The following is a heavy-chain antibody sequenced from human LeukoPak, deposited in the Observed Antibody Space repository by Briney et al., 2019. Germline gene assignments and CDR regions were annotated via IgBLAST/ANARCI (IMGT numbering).Heavy chain of an antibody. CDR3: ARLHDSSGPGDY. Sequence: PSETLSLTCTVSGGSISSSSYYWGWIRQPPGKGLEWIGSIYYSGSTYYNPSLKSRVTISVDTSKNQFSLKLSSVTAADTAVYYCARLHDSSGPGDYWGQGTLVTVSS. CDR2: IYYSGST. CDR1: GGSISSSSYY. V-gene: IGHV4-39*01. D-gene: IGHD3-22*01. J-gene: IGHJ4*02.